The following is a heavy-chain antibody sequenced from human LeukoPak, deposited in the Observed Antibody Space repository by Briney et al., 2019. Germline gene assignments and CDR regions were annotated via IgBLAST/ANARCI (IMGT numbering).Heavy chain of an antibody. D-gene: IGHD3-3*01. CDR1: GFTFSGYW. CDR3: ASSRITIFGVVIGPPNYYYYMDV. V-gene: IGHV3-7*01. J-gene: IGHJ6*03. Sequence: PGGSLRLSCAASGFTFSGYWMSWVRQAPGKGLEWVANIKQDGSEKYYVDSVKGRFTISRDNAKNSLYLQMNSLRAEDTAVYYCASSRITIFGVVIGPPNYYYYMDVWGKGTTVTVSS. CDR2: IKQDGSEK.